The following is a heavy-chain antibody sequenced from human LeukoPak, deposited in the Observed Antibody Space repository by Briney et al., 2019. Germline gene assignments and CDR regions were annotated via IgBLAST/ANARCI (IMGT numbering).Heavy chain of an antibody. Sequence: GGSLRLSCAASGFTFDDYAMHWVRQAPGKGLEWVSLISWDGGSTYYADSVKGRFTISRDNSKNSLYLQMNSLRAEDTALYYCAKDQSPGYCSSISCFPPPSIDYWGQGTLVTVSS. V-gene: IGHV3-43D*03. D-gene: IGHD2-2*01. J-gene: IGHJ4*02. CDR2: ISWDGGST. CDR3: AKDQSPGYCSSISCFPPPSIDY. CDR1: GFTFDDYA.